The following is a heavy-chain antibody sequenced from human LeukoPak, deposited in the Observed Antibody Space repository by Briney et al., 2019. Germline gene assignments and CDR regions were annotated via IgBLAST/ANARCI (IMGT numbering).Heavy chain of an antibody. J-gene: IGHJ4*02. Sequence: GGSLRLSCAASGFTFSSYAMSWVRQAPGKGLEWVSAISGSGGSTYHADSVKGRFTISRDNSKNTLYLQMNSLRAEDTAVYYCAKDHCSSTSCLGEHNFDYWGQGTLVTVSS. D-gene: IGHD2-2*01. CDR2: ISGSGGST. CDR3: AKDHCSSTSCLGEHNFDY. V-gene: IGHV3-23*01. CDR1: GFTFSSYA.